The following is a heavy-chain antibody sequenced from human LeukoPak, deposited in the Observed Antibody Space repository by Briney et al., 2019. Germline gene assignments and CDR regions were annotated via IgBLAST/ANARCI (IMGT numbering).Heavy chain of an antibody. D-gene: IGHD2-15*01. J-gene: IGHJ3*02. V-gene: IGHV4-39*01. CDR1: GDSISSISYY. Sequence: SETLSLTCTVSGDSISSISYYWAWIRQPPGKGLEWIGSIYYSGSTYYNPSLKRRVSISIDTSKNQFSLKLSSVSAADTAVYYCARHPYCSGGSCYSHAFDIWGQGTMVTVSS. CDR3: ARHPYCSGGSCYSHAFDI. CDR2: IYYSGST.